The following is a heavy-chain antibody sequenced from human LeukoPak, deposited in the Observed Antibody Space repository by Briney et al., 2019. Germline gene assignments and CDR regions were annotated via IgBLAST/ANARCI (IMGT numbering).Heavy chain of an antibody. V-gene: IGHV1-69*13. D-gene: IGHD3-22*01. CDR2: IIPIFGTA. J-gene: IGHJ4*02. Sequence: ASVKVSCKASGGTFSSYAISWVRQAPGQGLEWMGGIIPIFGTANYAQKFQGRVTITADESTSTAYMGLSSLRSEDTAVYYCARENYYDGRGSPSASAPVDHWGQGTLVTVSS. CDR1: GGTFSSYA. CDR3: ARENYYDGRGSPSASAPVDH.